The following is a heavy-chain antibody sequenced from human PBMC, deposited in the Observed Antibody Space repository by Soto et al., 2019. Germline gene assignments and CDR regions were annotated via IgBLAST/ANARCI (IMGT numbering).Heavy chain of an antibody. Sequence: QVQLVQSGAEVKKPGSSVKVSCKASGGTFSSYAISWVRQAPGQGLEWMGGIIPIFGTANYAQKFQGRVTITADKSTSTAYMELSSLRSEDTAVYYCARELDRDTIFGVVTYGMDVWGQGTTVTVSS. CDR2: IIPIFGTA. CDR3: ARELDRDTIFGVVTYGMDV. CDR1: GGTFSSYA. V-gene: IGHV1-69*06. D-gene: IGHD3-3*01. J-gene: IGHJ6*02.